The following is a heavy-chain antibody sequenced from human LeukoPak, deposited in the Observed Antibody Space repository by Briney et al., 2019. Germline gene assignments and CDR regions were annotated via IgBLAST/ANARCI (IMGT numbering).Heavy chain of an antibody. CDR2: ISSSSSYI. CDR3: ASFTGYSSSCFDP. CDR1: GFTFSSYS. D-gene: IGHD6-13*01. Sequence: PGGSLRLSCAASGFTFSSYSMNWVRQAPGKGLEGVSSISSSSSYIYYADSVKGRFTISRDNAKNSLYLQMNSLRAEDTAVYYCASFTGYSSSCFDPWGQGTLVTVSS. V-gene: IGHV3-21*01. J-gene: IGHJ5*02.